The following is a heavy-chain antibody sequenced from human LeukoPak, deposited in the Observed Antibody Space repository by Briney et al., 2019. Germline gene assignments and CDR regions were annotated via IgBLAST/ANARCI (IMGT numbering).Heavy chain of an antibody. CDR2: ISSDGRTT. V-gene: IGHV3-11*04. Sequence: PGGSLRLSSAASGFSFSNYYMTWIRQAPGKGLEWVSYISSDGRTTNYADSVKGRFTISRDNAKKSVYLEMNSLRAEDTAVYYCARDQMLVRGVNVYDYWGQGTLVTVSS. J-gene: IGHJ4*02. D-gene: IGHD3-10*01. CDR3: ARDQMLVRGVNVYDY. CDR1: GFSFSNYY.